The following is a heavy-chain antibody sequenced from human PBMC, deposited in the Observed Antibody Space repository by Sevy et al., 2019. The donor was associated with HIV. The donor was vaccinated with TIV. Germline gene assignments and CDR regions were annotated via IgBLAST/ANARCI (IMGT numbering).Heavy chain of an antibody. J-gene: IGHJ4*02. CDR1: GFTVSSNY. Sequence: GGSLRLSCAASGFTVSSNYMGWVRQAPGKGLEWVSVIYSGGSTYYADAVKGRFTISRDNSKNTLYLQMNSLRAEDTAVYYCARAHDSSGYYFDYWGQGTRVTVSS. CDR2: IYSGGST. V-gene: IGHV3-53*01. CDR3: ARAHDSSGYYFDY. D-gene: IGHD3-22*01.